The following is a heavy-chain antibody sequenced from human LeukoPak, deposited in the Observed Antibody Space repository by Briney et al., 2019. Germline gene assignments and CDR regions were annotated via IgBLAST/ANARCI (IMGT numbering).Heavy chain of an antibody. D-gene: IGHD6-19*01. CDR1: GFTVSSNY. V-gene: IGHV3-66*02. CDR2: IYSGGST. CDR3: ARASIAVADAFDY. Sequence: GGPLRLSCAASGFTVSSNYMSWVRQAPGKGLEWVSVIYSGGSTYYADSVKGRFTISRDNSKNTLYLQMNSLRAEDTAVYYCARASIAVADAFDYWGQGTLVTVSS. J-gene: IGHJ4*02.